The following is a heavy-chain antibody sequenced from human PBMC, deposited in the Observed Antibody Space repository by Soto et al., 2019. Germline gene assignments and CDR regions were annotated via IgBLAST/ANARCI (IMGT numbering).Heavy chain of an antibody. D-gene: IGHD1-26*01. V-gene: IGHV1-18*01. J-gene: IGHJ3*02. Sequence: ASVKVSCKASGYTFTSYGISWVRQAPGHGLEWMGWISAYNGNTNYAQKLQGRVTMTTDTSTSTAYMELRSLRSDDTAVYYCASGIVLVGAFDIWGQGTMVTVSS. CDR1: GYTFTSYG. CDR2: ISAYNGNT. CDR3: ASGIVLVGAFDI.